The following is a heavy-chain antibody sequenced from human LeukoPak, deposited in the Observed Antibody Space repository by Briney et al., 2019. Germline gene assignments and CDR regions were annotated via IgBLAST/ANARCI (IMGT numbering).Heavy chain of an antibody. D-gene: IGHD3-9*01. CDR3: AKSSRYFDWLFLDY. Sequence: GGSLRLSCAASGFTLSSYAMSWVRQAPGKGLEWVSAISGSGGSTYYADSVKGRFTISRDNSKNTLYLQMNSLRAEDTAVYYCAKSSRYFDWLFLDYWGQGTLVTVSS. J-gene: IGHJ4*02. CDR2: ISGSGGST. CDR1: GFTLSSYA. V-gene: IGHV3-23*01.